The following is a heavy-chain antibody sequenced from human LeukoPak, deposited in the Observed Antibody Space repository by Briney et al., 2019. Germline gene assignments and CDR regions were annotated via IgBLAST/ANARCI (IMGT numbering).Heavy chain of an antibody. CDR2: ISFDGINK. CDR1: GFTSSKYA. J-gene: IGHJ5*02. Sequence: PGGSLRLSCAASGFTSSKYAMHWVRQAPGKGLEWVAVISFDGINKNYADSVKGRFTISRDNSKNTLFLQMNSLRAEDTAVYFGVRGSCTGRSCCESRWFDPWGQGTLVTVSS. CDR3: VRGSCTGRSCCESRWFDP. V-gene: IGHV3-30-3*01. D-gene: IGHD2-8*02.